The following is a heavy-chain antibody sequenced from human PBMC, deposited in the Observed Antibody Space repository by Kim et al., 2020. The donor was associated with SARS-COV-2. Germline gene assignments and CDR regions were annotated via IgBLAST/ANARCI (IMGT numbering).Heavy chain of an antibody. CDR1: GFTFSSYA. J-gene: IGHJ4*02. D-gene: IGHD5-18*01. Sequence: GGSLRLSCSASGFTFSSYAMHWVRQAPGKGLEYVSDISSNGGITYYADSVKGRFTISRDNSKNTLYLQMSSLRAEDTAVYYCVKDVDTAMVTILDYWDQGTLVTVSS. CDR3: VKDVDTAMVTILDY. V-gene: IGHV3-64D*06. CDR2: ISSNGGIT.